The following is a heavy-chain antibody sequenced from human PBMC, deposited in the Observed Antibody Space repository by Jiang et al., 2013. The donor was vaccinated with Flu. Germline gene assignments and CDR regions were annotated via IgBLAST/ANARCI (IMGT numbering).Heavy chain of an antibody. Sequence: SGGSVSSGSTTGAGSGSPQGRDVEWIGYIYYSGSTNYNPSLKSRVTISVDTSKNQFSLKLSSVTAADTAVYYCARDRLGIAARLGAFDIWGQGTMVTVSS. J-gene: IGHJ3*02. CDR3: ARDRLGIAARLGAFDI. CDR1: GGSVSSGSTT. V-gene: IGHV4-61*01. D-gene: IGHD6-6*01. CDR2: IYYSGST.